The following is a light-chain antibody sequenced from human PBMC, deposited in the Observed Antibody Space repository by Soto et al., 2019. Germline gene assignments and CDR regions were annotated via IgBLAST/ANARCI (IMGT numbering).Light chain of an antibody. V-gene: IGLV1-40*01. CDR3: QSYDSSLSGYV. Sequence: QSVLTQPASLSGAPGQRVTISCTGSISNIGAGYDVHWYQQLPGTAPKLLIYGNSNRPSGVPDRFSGSKSGTSASLAITGLQAGDEADYYCQSYDSSLSGYVFGTRTKVTVL. CDR1: ISNIGAGYD. J-gene: IGLJ1*01. CDR2: GNS.